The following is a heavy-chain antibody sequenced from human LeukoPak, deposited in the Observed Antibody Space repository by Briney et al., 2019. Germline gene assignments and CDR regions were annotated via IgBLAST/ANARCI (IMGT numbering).Heavy chain of an antibody. CDR2: IYGGGST. CDR1: GFTVSSNY. CDR3: AREGKEPGSGYFDL. D-gene: IGHD2-15*01. Sequence: GGSLRLSCAASGFTVSSNYMSWVRQAPGKWLEWVSVIYGGGSTFHADSVQGRFAISRDNSKNMLYLHMNTLRVEDTAVYYCAREGKEPGSGYFDLWGRGTVVTVSS. V-gene: IGHV3-66*01. J-gene: IGHJ2*01.